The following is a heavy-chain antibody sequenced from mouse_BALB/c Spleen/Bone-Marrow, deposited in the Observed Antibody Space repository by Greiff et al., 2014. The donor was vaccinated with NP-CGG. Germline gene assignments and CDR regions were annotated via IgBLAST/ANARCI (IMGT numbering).Heavy chain of an antibody. CDR1: GFSLTNYG. V-gene: IGHV2-9*02. J-gene: IGHJ4*01. D-gene: IGHD1-2*01. Sequence: VKLVESGPGLVAPSQSLSITCTVSGFSLTNYGVHWVRQPPGKGLEWLGVIWADGSTNYNSALMSRLSISKDNSKSQVFLKMNRLQTDDTAMYYCARITTATGAMDYWGQGTSVTVSS. CDR2: IWADGST. CDR3: ARITTATGAMDY.